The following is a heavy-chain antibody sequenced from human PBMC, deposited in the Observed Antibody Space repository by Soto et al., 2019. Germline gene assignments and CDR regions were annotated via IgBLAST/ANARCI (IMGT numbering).Heavy chain of an antibody. J-gene: IGHJ4*02. CDR1: GFTFSSYA. Sequence: QVQLVESGGGVVQPGRSLRLSCAASGFTFSSYAMHWVRQAPGKGLEWVAVISYDGSNKYYADSVKGRFTISRDNSKNTLYLQMNSLRAEDTAVYYCARSPGYSSSWSDYWGQGTLVTVSS. CDR2: ISYDGSNK. D-gene: IGHD6-13*01. CDR3: ARSPGYSSSWSDY. V-gene: IGHV3-30-3*01.